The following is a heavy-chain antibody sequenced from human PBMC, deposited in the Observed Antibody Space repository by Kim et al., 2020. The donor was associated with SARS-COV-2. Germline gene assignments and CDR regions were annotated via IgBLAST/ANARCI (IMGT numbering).Heavy chain of an antibody. CDR2: IRAIGVRT. Sequence: IRAIGVRTHSADSMKGRFTISRDNAKSTLFLQMNSLRAEDTAVYYCEASDYWGQGSLVTVSS. CDR3: EASDY. V-gene: IGHV3-23*01. J-gene: IGHJ4*02.